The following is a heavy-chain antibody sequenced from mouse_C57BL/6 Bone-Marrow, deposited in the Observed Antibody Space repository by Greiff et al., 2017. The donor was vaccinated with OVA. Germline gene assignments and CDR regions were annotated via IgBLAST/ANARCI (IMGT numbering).Heavy chain of an antibody. Sequence: EVQLQQSGPGLVKPSQSLSLTCSVTGYSITSGYYWNWIRQFPGNKLEWMGYISYDGSNNYNPSLKNRISITRDTSKNQFFLKLNSVTTEDTATYYCASGSHYDYDGPYFDVWGTGTTVTVSS. J-gene: IGHJ1*03. CDR3: ASGSHYDYDGPYFDV. CDR2: ISYDGSN. V-gene: IGHV3-6*01. CDR1: GYSITSGYY. D-gene: IGHD2-4*01.